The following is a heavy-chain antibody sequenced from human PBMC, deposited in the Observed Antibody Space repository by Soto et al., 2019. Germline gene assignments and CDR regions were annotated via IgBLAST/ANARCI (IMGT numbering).Heavy chain of an antibody. CDR2: ISWNSGSI. J-gene: IGHJ6*02. V-gene: IGHV3-9*01. CDR1: GFTFDDYA. CDR3: AKDYRGAAHYGMDV. D-gene: IGHD3-16*02. Sequence: EVQLVESGGGLVQPGRSLRLSCAASGFTFDDYAMHWVRQAPGKGLEWVSGISWNSGSIGYADSVKGRFTISRDNAKNSLYLQMNSLRAEDTALYYCAKDYRGAAHYGMDVWGQGTTVTVSS.